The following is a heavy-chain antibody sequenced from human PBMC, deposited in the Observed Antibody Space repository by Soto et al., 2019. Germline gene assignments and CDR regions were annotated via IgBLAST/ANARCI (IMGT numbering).Heavy chain of an antibody. CDR2: ISGSGDSA. CDR3: AKRSSSWVFDY. V-gene: IGHV3-23*01. Sequence: EVQLLESGGGLVQPGGSLRLSCAASGFTFSSYAINWVRQAPGKGLVWVSAISGSGDSAYYADSVKGRFTISRDNSKNTLYLQMNSLRAEDTAVYYCAKRSSSWVFDYWGQGTLVTVSS. CDR1: GFTFSSYA. D-gene: IGHD6-13*01. J-gene: IGHJ4*02.